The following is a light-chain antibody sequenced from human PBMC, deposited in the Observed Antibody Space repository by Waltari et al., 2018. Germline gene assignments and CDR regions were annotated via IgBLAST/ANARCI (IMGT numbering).Light chain of an antibody. J-gene: IGKJ1*01. CDR3: QQYNNWLTWT. V-gene: IGKV3-15*01. CDR2: GAS. CDR1: RSVSTN. Sequence: EGVMTQSPASLSVSPGERVTLSCRASRSVSTNLAWDHQRPGQATRLLIYGASTMATGIPVRFSGRGSGTEFTLTISILQSEDLGTYYCQQYNNWLTWTFGPGTKVEI.